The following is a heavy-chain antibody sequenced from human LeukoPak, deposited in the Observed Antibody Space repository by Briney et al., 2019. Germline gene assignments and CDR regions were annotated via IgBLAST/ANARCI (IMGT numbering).Heavy chain of an antibody. CDR2: IWYDGSNK. V-gene: IGHV3-33*01. J-gene: IGHJ4*02. CDR1: GFTFSSYG. Sequence: GRSLRLSCAASGFTFSSYGMHWVRQAPGKGLEWVAVIWYDGSNKYYADSVKGRFTISRDNSKNTPYLQMNSLRAEDTAVYYCARGVPIAAAVSYYFDYWGQGTLVTVSS. D-gene: IGHD6-13*01. CDR3: ARGVPIAAAVSYYFDY.